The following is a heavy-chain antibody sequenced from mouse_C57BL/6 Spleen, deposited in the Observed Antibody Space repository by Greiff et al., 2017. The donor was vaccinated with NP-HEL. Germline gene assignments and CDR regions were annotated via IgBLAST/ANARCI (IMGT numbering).Heavy chain of an antibody. CDR1: GYTFTDYY. CDR3: ARSNWECWFAY. V-gene: IGHV1-76*01. CDR2: IYPGSGNT. Sequence: QVQLKESGAELVRPGASVKLSCKASGYTFTDYYINWVKQRPGQGLEWIARIYPGSGNTYYNEKFKGKATLTAEKSSSTAYMQLSSLTSEDSAVYFCARSNWECWFAYWGQGTLVTVSA. J-gene: IGHJ3*01. D-gene: IGHD4-1*01.